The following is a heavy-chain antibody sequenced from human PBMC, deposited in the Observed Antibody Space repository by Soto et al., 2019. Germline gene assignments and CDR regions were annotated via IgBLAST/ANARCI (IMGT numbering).Heavy chain of an antibody. J-gene: IGHJ5*02. V-gene: IGHV3-7*01. Sequence: HPGGSLRLSCAASGFTFSSYWMSWVRQAPGKGLEWVANIKQDGSEKYYVDSVKGRFTISRDNAKNSLYLQMNSLRAEDTAVYYCARVVLSNWNLSPWFDPWGQGTLVTVSS. CDR3: ARVVLSNWNLSPWFDP. CDR2: IKQDGSEK. CDR1: GFTFSSYW. D-gene: IGHD1-20*01.